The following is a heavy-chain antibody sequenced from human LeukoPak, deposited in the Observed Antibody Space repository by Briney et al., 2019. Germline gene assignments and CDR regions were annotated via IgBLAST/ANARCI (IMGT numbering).Heavy chain of an antibody. CDR3: ANGYSYGQPFDY. Sequence: SQTLSLTCTVSGGSISSGGYYWSWIRQHPGKGLEWIGYIYYSGSTYYNPSLKSRVTISVDTSKNQFSLKLSSVTAADTAVYYCANGYSYGQPFDYWGQGTLVTVSS. CDR2: IYYSGST. J-gene: IGHJ4*02. CDR1: GGSISSGGYY. V-gene: IGHV4-31*03. D-gene: IGHD5-18*01.